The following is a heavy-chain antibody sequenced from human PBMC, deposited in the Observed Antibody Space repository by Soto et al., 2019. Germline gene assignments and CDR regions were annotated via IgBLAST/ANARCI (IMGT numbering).Heavy chain of an antibody. J-gene: IGHJ3*02. CDR1: GGTFSSYT. CDR3: ARERSGGYDSSGYSLPDAFDI. CDR2: IIPILGMA. Sequence: SVKVSCKASGGTFSSYTISLVRQAPGQGLEWMGRIIPILGMANYAQKFQGRVTITADKSTGTAYMELSSLRSEDTAVYYCARERSGGYDSSGYSLPDAFDIWVQGTMVTVSS. V-gene: IGHV1-69*04. D-gene: IGHD3-22*01.